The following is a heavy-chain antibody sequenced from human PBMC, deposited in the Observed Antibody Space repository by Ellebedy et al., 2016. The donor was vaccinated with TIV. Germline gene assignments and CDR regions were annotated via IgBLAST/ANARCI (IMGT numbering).Heavy chain of an antibody. J-gene: IGHJ4*02. CDR1: GYTFTSYA. CDR2: INAGNGNT. D-gene: IGHD3-9*01. V-gene: IGHV1-3*01. CDR3: ARGRYYDILTGYYTSNYFDY. Sequence: ASVKVSXKASGYTFTSYAMHWVRQAPGQRLEWMGWINAGNGNTKYSQKFQGRVTITRDTSASTAYMELSSLRSEDTAVYYCARGRYYDILTGYYTSNYFDYWGQGTLVTVSS.